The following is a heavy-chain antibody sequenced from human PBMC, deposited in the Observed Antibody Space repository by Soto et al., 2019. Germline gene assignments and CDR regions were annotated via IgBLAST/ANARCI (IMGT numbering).Heavy chain of an antibody. CDR2: IRVKTAYI. CDR1: GFTFRSVT. J-gene: IGHJ5*02. Sequence: PGGSLRLSCAAPGFTFRSVTRTWVRQAPGKGLELDLTIRVKTAYIHYTDALGGRCTNASDNANNSLLLQMNSLSAEDTAVYYCTRDASRDSSARGWFDPWGPGTLVTVSS. D-gene: IGHD6-13*01. CDR3: TRDASRDSSARGWFDP. V-gene: IGHV3-21*01.